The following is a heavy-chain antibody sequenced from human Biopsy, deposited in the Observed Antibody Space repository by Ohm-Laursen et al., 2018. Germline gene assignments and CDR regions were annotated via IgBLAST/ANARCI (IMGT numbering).Heavy chain of an antibody. CDR1: GGSISNNNYY. D-gene: IGHD4-23*01. CDR3: ARGSNDFGGLYFPR. V-gene: IGHV4-61*03. Sequence: PSETLSLTWTVSGGSISNNNYYWGWTRQPPGKGLEWIGHISHTGYTSYKSSLKSRVTISLDTSRKHFSLRLSSLTAADPAVYYCARGSNDFGGLYFPRWGQGTLVTVSS. J-gene: IGHJ4*02. CDR2: ISHTGYT.